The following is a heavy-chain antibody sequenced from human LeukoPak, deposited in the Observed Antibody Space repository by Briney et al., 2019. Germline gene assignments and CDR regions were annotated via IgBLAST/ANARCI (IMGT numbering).Heavy chain of an antibody. CDR2: ISSNGGSP. V-gene: IGHV3-64*01. CDR3: ARGPLWRYFEY. D-gene: IGHD1-1*01. J-gene: IGHJ4*02. Sequence: GGSLRPSCAASGFTFSSYAMHWVRQAPGKGLEYVSAISSNGGSPYYANSVKGRFTIYRDNSKNTLYLQMGSLRAEDMAVYYCARGPLWRYFEYWGQGTLVTVSS. CDR1: GFTFSSYA.